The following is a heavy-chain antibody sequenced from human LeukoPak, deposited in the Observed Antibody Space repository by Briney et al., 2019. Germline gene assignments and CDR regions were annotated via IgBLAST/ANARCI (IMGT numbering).Heavy chain of an antibody. V-gene: IGHV4-34*01. CDR3: ARERKYYDFWSGSSFSPNWFDP. CDR1: GGSFGGYY. D-gene: IGHD3-3*01. Sequence: TSETLSLTCAVYGGSFGGYYWSWIRQPPGKGLEWIGEINHSGSTNYNPSLKSRVTISVDTSKNQFSLKLSSVTAADTAVYYCARERKYYDFWSGSSFSPNWFDPWGQGTLVTVSS. CDR2: INHSGST. J-gene: IGHJ5*02.